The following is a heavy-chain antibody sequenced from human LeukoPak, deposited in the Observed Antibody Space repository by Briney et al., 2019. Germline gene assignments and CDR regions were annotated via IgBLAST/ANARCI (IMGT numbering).Heavy chain of an antibody. CDR2: IRHDGSIK. Sequence: GGPLRLSCAASGFIFSTYGMYWVRQAPGKALEWVAFIRHDGSIKNYADSVKGRSTISRDNSKNTLYLKMNSLRAEDTAVYYCAKDSLADIDYWGQGTLVTVSS. J-gene: IGHJ4*02. V-gene: IGHV3-30*02. CDR1: GFIFSTYG. D-gene: IGHD3-16*01. CDR3: AKDSLADIDY.